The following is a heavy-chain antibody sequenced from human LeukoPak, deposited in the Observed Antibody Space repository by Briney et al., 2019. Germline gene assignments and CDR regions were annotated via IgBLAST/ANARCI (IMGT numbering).Heavy chain of an antibody. J-gene: IGHJ6*04. CDR3: ARRIAAAGTRTKYYYYYGMDV. V-gene: IGHV4-34*01. D-gene: IGHD6-13*01. CDR2: INHSGST. Sequence: SETLSLTCAVYGGSFSGYYWSWIRQPPGKGLEWIGEINHSGSTNYNPSLKSRVTISVDTSKNQFSLKLSSVTAADTAVYYCARRIAAAGTRTKYYYYYGMDVWGKGTTVTVPS. CDR1: GGSFSGYY.